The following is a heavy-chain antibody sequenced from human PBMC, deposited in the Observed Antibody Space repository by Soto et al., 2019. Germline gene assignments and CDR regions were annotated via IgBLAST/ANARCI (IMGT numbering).Heavy chain of an antibody. V-gene: IGHV4-59*01. J-gene: IGHJ6*02. CDR3: ARDGDGRMTTTPYYYNGMDV. CDR2: VSYTGRA. D-gene: IGHD4-4*01. CDR1: GGSISSFY. Sequence: SETLAITCTVSGGSISSFYWSWIRQPPGKGLEWIGYVSYTGRANYNASLKSRVSISLDTSNYQFSLKLSSVTAADTAVYYCARDGDGRMTTTPYYYNGMDVWGPGTTVTVSS.